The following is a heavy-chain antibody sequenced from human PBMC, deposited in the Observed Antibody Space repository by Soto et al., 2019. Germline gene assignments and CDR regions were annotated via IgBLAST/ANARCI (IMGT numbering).Heavy chain of an antibody. CDR2: ILPIYSSRNYA. Sequence: QVQLVQSGAEVRKPGSSVKVSCKASGGTFNKYAISWVRQAPGQGPEWMGGILPIYSSRNYANYAHKCQGRVTITVDTSTSTAYMELSGLKSDDTAIYYCARGVVVVTNYYFDQWGQGTLVTVSS. CDR1: GGTFNKYA. D-gene: IGHD2-2*01. V-gene: IGHV1-69*06. CDR3: ARGVVVVTNYYFDQ. J-gene: IGHJ4*02.